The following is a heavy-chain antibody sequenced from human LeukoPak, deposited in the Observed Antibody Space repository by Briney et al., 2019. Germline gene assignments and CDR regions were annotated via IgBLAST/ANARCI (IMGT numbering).Heavy chain of an antibody. CDR3: ARVPDGYDWFDP. V-gene: IGHV1-2*02. J-gene: IGHJ5*02. D-gene: IGHD5-24*01. Sequence: ASVKVSCKASGYTFTGYYMHWVRQAPGQGLEWMGWINPNSGGTNYAQKFQGRVTMTRDTSTSTAYMELSRLRSDDTAVYYCARVPDGYDWFDPWGQGTLVTVSS. CDR2: INPNSGGT. CDR1: GYTFTGYY.